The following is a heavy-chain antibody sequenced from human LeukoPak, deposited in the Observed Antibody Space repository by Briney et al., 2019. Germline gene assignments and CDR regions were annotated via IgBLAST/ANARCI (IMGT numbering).Heavy chain of an antibody. V-gene: IGHV1-2*02. CDR2: INPNSGGT. CDR1: GHTFTGYY. D-gene: IGHD3-10*01. Sequence: ASVKVSCKASGHTFTGYYMHWVRQAPGQGLEWMGWINPNSGGTNYAQKFQGRVTMTRDTSISTAYMELSRRRSDDTAVYDCARDSSRITKVRGVIRYWGQGTLVTVSS. J-gene: IGHJ4*02. CDR3: ARDSSRITKVRGVIRY.